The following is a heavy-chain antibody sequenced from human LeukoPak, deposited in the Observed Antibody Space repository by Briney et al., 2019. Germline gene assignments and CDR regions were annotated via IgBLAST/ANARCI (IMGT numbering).Heavy chain of an antibody. Sequence: GESLKISCKGSEYRFTSYWIGWVRQMPGRGLEWMGIIYPGDSDARYSPSFQGQVTISADKSISTAYLQWSSLEASDTAMYYCARGNHCGSTSCALDYWGQGTLVTVSS. CDR3: ARGNHCGSTSCALDY. J-gene: IGHJ4*02. D-gene: IGHD2-2*01. CDR2: IYPGDSDA. CDR1: EYRFTSYW. V-gene: IGHV5-51*01.